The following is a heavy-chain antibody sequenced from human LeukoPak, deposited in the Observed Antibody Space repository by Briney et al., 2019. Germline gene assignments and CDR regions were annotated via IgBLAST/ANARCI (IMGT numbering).Heavy chain of an antibody. J-gene: IGHJ4*02. CDR2: VSGRGDYI. V-gene: IGHV3-23*01. CDR3: AKGGYCSATRCYVGKGMDD. CDR1: GFTFSNYA. Sequence: GGSLRLSCAASGFTFSNYAMSWVRQAPGKGLEWVSTVSGRGDYISYADSVKGRFSISRDNSKNTLYLQVNSLRAEDTAAYYCAKGGYCSATRCYVGKGMDDWGQGTLVTVSS. D-gene: IGHD2-2*01.